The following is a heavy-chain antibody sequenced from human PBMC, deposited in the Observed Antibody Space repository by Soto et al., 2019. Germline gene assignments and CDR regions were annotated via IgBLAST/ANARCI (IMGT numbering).Heavy chain of an antibody. D-gene: IGHD1-26*01. CDR2: ISSGSTTI. CDR1: GFTFSDYS. V-gene: IGHV3-48*02. J-gene: IGHJ5*02. CDR3: AREGGNLNWFDP. Sequence: GGSLRLSCAASGFTFSDYSMNWVRQAPGKGLEWISYISSGSTTIYYADSVKGRFTISRDNAKNSLYLQMNSLRDEDTAVYYCAREGGNLNWFDPWGQGTLVTVSS.